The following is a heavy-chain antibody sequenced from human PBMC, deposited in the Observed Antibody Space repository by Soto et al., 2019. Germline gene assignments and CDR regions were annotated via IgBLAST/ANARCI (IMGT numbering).Heavy chain of an antibody. V-gene: IGHV3-30*18. CDR1: GFTFSSYG. Sequence: QVQLVESGGGVVQPGRSLRLSCAASGFTFSSYGMHWVRQAPGKGLEWVAGISYDGSNKYYADSVKGRFTISRDNSKNTLYLQMNRLRAEDTAVYYCAKDKVAVVVNAPFDYWGQGTLVTVSS. CDR3: AKDKVAVVVNAPFDY. CDR2: ISYDGSNK. J-gene: IGHJ4*02. D-gene: IGHD2-21*01.